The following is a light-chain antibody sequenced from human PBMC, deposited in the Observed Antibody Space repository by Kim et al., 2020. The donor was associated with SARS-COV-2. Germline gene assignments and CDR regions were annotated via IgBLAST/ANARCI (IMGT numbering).Light chain of an antibody. J-gene: IGLJ2*01. CDR1: SSNTGSNT. CDR2: SHN. CDR3: AAWDDSLNGYVV. Sequence: VTISCIGRSSNTGSNTVNWYQQLPGTAPKLLIYSHNQRPSGVPDRFSGSKSGTSASLAISGLQSEDEADYYCAAWDDSLNGYVVFGGGTQLTVL. V-gene: IGLV1-44*01.